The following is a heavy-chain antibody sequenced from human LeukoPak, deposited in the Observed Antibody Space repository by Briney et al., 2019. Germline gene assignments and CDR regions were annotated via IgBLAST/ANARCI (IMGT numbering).Heavy chain of an antibody. CDR3: ASGDCYSCDYHYYMDV. Sequence: GGSLRLSCAASGFAFSSYGMHWVRQAPGKGLECVAFIRFDGNSKYYADSVKGRFTISRDNAKNSLYLQMNSLRAEDTAVYYCASGDCYSCDYHYYMDVWGKGTTVTISS. V-gene: IGHV3-30*02. CDR2: IRFDGNSK. D-gene: IGHD2-21*02. CDR1: GFAFSSYG. J-gene: IGHJ6*03.